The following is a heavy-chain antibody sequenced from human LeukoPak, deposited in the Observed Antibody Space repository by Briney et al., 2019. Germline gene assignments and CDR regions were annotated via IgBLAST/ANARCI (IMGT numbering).Heavy chain of an antibody. CDR2: IYSGDNT. V-gene: IGHV3-53*01. CDR1: GLSVISNY. D-gene: IGHD5-24*01. Sequence: PGGSLRLSCAASGLSVISNYMSWVRQAPGKGLEWISVIYSGDNTYYADSVKGRFTISRDNSENSLYLQMSSLRPEDTAVYYCAREREGHAFDIWGQGTLVTVSS. CDR3: AREREGHAFDI. J-gene: IGHJ3*02.